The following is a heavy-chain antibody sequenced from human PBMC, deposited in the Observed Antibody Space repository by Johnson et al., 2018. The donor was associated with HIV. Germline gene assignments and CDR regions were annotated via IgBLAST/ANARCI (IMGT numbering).Heavy chain of an antibody. V-gene: IGHV3-30*04. CDR2: ISYEGSNK. J-gene: IGHJ3*02. CDR3: TRDSGGGYDLVGYAFDI. Sequence: QVQLVESGGGVAQPGRSLRLSCAASGFTFSTYAFHWVRQAPGKGLDWVAVISYEGSNKYYADSVKGRITISRDNSKYTVYLQMNSLRVEDTALYYCTRDSGGGYDLVGYAFDIWGQGTMVTVSS. D-gene: IGHD5-12*01. CDR1: GFTFSTYA.